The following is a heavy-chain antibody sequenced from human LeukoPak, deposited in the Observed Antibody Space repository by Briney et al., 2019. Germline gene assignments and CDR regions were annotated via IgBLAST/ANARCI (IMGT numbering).Heavy chain of an antibody. CDR3: ARPRGSDIVVVPAALVYDAFDI. J-gene: IGHJ3*02. D-gene: IGHD2-2*01. CDR2: IIPIFGTA. V-gene: IGHV1-69*01. Sequence: SVKVSCKASGGTFSSYAISWVRQAPGQGLEWMGGIIPIFGTANYAQKFQGRVTITADESTSTAYMELSSLRSEDTAVYYCARPRGSDIVVVPAALVYDAFDIWGQGTMVTVSS. CDR1: GGTFSSYA.